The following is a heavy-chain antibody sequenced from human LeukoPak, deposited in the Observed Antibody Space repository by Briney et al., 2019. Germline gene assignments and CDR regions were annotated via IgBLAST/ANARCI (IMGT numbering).Heavy chain of an antibody. V-gene: IGHV3-23*01. CDR2: VGTDSDT. CDR1: GFTFRTSA. CDR3: GRDPNGDYVGAFEF. Sequence: GGSLRLSCAASGFTFRTSAFSWVRQSPGRGLEWVSTVGTDSDTYYADSVKGRFTISRDNSKSTLYLQMNSLRVEDTAEYFCGRDPNGDYVGAFEFWGQGTKVAVSS. J-gene: IGHJ3*01. D-gene: IGHD3-16*01.